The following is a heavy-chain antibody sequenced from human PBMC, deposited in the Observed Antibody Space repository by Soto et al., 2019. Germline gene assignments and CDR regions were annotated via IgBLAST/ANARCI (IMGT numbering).Heavy chain of an antibody. Sequence: GGSLRLSCADSGFKFSNYAMSWARQAPGKGLERVSLISATGGGTYYADSVKGRFTISRDKSHNTLYLQVHSLTAEDTAVYYCAKDRRAGGNSAFYFDFGGQGAQVTVSS. D-gene: IGHD3-16*01. CDR1: GFKFSNYA. CDR3: AKDRRAGGNSAFYFDF. J-gene: IGHJ4*02. V-gene: IGHV3-23*01. CDR2: ISATGGGT.